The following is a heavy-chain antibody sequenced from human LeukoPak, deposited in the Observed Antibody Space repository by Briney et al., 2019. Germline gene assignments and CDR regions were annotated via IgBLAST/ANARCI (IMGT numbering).Heavy chain of an antibody. CDR2: ITGSDDTT. V-gene: IGHV3-23*01. D-gene: IGHD4-23*01. CDR1: GFTFSSYA. Sequence: GGSLRLSCAASGFTFSSYALTWVRQAPGKGLEWVATITGSDDTTYYADSVKGRFTISRDYSKNTLYLQMNSLRAEDTAVYYCAKLGGNIDYWGQGTLVTVSS. CDR3: AKLGGNIDY. J-gene: IGHJ4*02.